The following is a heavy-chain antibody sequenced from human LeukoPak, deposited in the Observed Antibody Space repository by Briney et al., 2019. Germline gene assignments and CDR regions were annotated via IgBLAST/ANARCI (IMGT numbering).Heavy chain of an antibody. CDR3: ASGGSYLSAFDI. CDR1: GFTVSSNY. Sequence: GGSPRLSCAASGFTVSSNYMSWVRQAPGKGLEWVSIIYSGGSTFYADSVKGRFTISRDNSKNTLYLQMNSLRAEDTAVYYCASGGSYLSAFDIWGQGTMVTVSS. D-gene: IGHD1-26*01. CDR2: IYSGGST. J-gene: IGHJ3*02. V-gene: IGHV3-53*01.